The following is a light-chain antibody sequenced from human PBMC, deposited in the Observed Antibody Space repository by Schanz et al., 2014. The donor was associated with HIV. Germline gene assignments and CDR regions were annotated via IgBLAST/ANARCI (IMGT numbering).Light chain of an antibody. CDR3: SSYTSSNTLL. V-gene: IGLV2-14*03. J-gene: IGLJ2*01. CDR1: SSDVGGYNS. Sequence: QSALTQPASVSGSPGQSITISCTGTSSDVGGYNSVSWYQQHPGKAPKLMIYDVSNRPSGVSNRFSGSKSGNTASLTISGLQAEDEADYYCSSYTSSNTLLFGGGTQLTVL. CDR2: DVS.